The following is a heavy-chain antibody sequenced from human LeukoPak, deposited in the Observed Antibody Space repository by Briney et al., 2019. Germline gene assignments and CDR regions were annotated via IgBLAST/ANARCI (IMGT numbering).Heavy chain of an antibody. Sequence: GGSLRLSCAASGYTISTYAMTWVRQAPGKGLEWVSSITSSGATTYYADSVKGRFTISRDISKNTLYLQMNSLTAEDSAVYYCAKEFIAGDGHVDCDSWGQGTLVAVSS. CDR3: AKEFIAGDGHVDCDS. D-gene: IGHD5-24*01. CDR2: ITSSGATT. V-gene: IGHV3-23*01. CDR1: GYTISTYA. J-gene: IGHJ4*02.